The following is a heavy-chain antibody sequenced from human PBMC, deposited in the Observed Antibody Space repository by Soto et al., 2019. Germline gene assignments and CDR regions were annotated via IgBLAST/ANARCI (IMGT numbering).Heavy chain of an antibody. CDR2: IYYSGST. J-gene: IGHJ4*02. CDR3: ARLATRYYFDY. D-gene: IGHD1-1*01. Sequence: SETLSLTCTVSGGSISSSSYYWGWIRQPPGKGLEWIGSIYYSGSTYYNPSLKSRVTISVDTSKNQFSLKMSSVTAADTAVYYCARLATRYYFDYWGQGTLVTVSS. CDR1: GGSISSSSYY. V-gene: IGHV4-39*07.